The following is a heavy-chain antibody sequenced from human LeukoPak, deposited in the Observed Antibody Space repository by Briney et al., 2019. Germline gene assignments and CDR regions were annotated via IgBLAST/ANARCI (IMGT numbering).Heavy chain of an antibody. D-gene: IGHD3/OR15-3a*01. J-gene: IGHJ4*02. CDR1: SVSISSSYSY. CDR3: ARQTGSGLFILP. V-gene: IGHV4-39*01. CDR2: IYYTGNT. Sequence: MTSETLSFTCTVSSVSISSSYSYWGWIRQPPGMGLEWIGSIYYTGNTYYNASLKSQVSISIDTSKNQFSLKLTSVTAADTAVYYCARQTGSGLFILPGGQGTLVTVSS.